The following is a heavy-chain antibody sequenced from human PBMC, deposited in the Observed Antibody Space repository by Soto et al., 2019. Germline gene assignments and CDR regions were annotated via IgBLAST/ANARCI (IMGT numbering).Heavy chain of an antibody. CDR3: ARGSSVRGMNV. D-gene: IGHD6-13*01. J-gene: IGHJ6*02. CDR2: ISGTDPYM. Sequence: PGGSLRLSCAASGFTFSSCAMSWVRQAPGKGLEWVAYISGTDPYMKYADAVRGRFTISRDNAKNSVYLQMNSLRDDDTAVYYCARGSSVRGMNVWGQGTTVTVSS. V-gene: IGHV3-21*05. CDR1: GFTFSSCA.